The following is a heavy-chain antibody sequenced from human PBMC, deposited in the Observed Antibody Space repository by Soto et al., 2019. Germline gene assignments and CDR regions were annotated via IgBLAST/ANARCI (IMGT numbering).Heavy chain of an antibody. CDR1: GGKSVSSGDR. CDR3: ARLVVVVVAASPIDWFDP. D-gene: IGHD2-15*01. Sequence: TVSGGKSVSSGDRRSWISKPPGKGLEWIGSIYYSGSTYYNPSLKSRVTISVDTSKNQFSLKLSSVTAADTAVYYCARLVVVVVAASPIDWFDPWGQGTLVSV. CDR2: IYYSGST. J-gene: IGHJ5*02. V-gene: IGHV4-39*01.